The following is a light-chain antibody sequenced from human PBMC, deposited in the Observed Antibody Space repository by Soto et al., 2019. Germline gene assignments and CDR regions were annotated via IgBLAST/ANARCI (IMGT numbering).Light chain of an antibody. CDR2: DAS. V-gene: IGKV3-15*01. CDR1: QSVRSH. CDR3: QQYHNWPIT. J-gene: IGKJ5*01. Sequence: EIVLTQSPATLSLSPGERATLSCRASQSVRSHLAWFQQKPGQAPRILMYDASTRATGISARFSGSGSGTEFTLTISSLQSEDFAVYYCQQYHNWPITFGQGTRLEIK.